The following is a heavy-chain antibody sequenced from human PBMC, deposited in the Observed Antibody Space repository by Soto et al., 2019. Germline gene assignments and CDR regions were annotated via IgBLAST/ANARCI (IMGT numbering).Heavy chain of an antibody. CDR2: ISYDGSNK. Sequence: GGSLRLSCAASGFTFSSYAMHWVRQAPGKGLEWVAVISYDGSNKYYADSVKGRFTISRDNSKNTLYLQMNSLRAEDTAVYYCVRDRDYGGNLWEYYFDYWGQGTLVTVSS. V-gene: IGHV3-30-3*01. D-gene: IGHD4-17*01. CDR1: GFTFSSYA. CDR3: VRDRDYGGNLWEYYFDY. J-gene: IGHJ4*02.